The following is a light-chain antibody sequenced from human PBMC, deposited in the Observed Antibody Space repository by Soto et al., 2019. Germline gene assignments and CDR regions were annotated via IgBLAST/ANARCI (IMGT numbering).Light chain of an antibody. CDR3: QHYDSLPIT. Sequence: ENVLTQSPGTLSLSPGQRATLSCRASHTISSSYLAWYQQKPGQAPRLLIYAISDRATGVPDRFSGSGSGTDFTLTISRLEPEDFAVFYCQHYDSLPITFGQGTRLEI. J-gene: IGKJ5*01. CDR2: AIS. V-gene: IGKV3-20*01. CDR1: HTISSSY.